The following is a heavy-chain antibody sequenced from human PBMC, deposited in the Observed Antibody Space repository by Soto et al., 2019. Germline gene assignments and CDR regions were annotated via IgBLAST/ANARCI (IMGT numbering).Heavy chain of an antibody. CDR3: ARDPGDYDDYIWGSYRPDNNWFDP. CDR1: GYTFTSYG. V-gene: IGHV1-18*01. D-gene: IGHD3-16*02. CDR2: ISAYNGNT. J-gene: IGHJ5*02. Sequence: ASVKVSCKASGYTFTSYGISWVRQAPGQGLEWMGWISAYNGNTNYAQKLQGRVTMTTDTSTSTAYMELRSLRSDDTAGYYCARDPGDYDDYIWGSYRPDNNWFDPWGQGTLVTVSS.